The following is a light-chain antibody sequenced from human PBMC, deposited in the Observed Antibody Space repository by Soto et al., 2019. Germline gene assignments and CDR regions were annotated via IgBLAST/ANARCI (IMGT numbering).Light chain of an antibody. CDR1: SEHSKYI. CDR2: LEGSGSY. V-gene: IGLV4-60*03. Sequence: QSVLTQSSSASASLGSSVTLTCTLSSEHSKYIITWHQQQPGKAPRYLMKLEGSGSYNKGSGVPDRFSGSSYGAGRYLTISNLQSEDEADYYCETWHGNTVVFGRGTKVTVL. J-gene: IGLJ2*01. CDR3: ETWHGNTVV.